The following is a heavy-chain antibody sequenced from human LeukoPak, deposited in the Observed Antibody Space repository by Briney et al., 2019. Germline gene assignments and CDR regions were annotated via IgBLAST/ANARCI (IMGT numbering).Heavy chain of an antibody. CDR1: GFTFSSYA. V-gene: IGHV3-30-3*01. Sequence: PGGSLRLSCAASGFTFSSYAMHWVRQAPGKGLEWVAVKSYDGSNKYYADSVKGRFTISRDNSKNTLYLQMNSLRAEDTAVYYCARDACSGGSCYSGHAFDIWGQGTMVTVSS. CDR2: KSYDGSNK. CDR3: ARDACSGGSCYSGHAFDI. D-gene: IGHD2-15*01. J-gene: IGHJ3*02.